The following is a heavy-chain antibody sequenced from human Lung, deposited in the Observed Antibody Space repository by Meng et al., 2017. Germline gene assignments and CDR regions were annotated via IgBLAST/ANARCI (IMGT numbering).Heavy chain of an antibody. V-gene: IGHV4-34*01. CDR2: INHSGRT. D-gene: IGHD4-11*01. J-gene: IGHJ4*02. CDR1: GGSFSDYY. CDR3: ARGPTTMAHDFDY. Sequence: QGPLDMWGAGLLKASEALSLSCVVSGGSFSDYYWSLIRQPQGKGLEWIGDINHSGRTNYNPSLESRATISVDTSQNNLSLKLSSVTAADSAVYYCARGPTTMAHDFDYWGQGTLVTVFS.